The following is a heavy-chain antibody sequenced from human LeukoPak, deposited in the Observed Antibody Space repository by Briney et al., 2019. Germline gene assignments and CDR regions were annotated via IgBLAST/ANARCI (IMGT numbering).Heavy chain of an antibody. J-gene: IGHJ4*02. CDR3: ARDDVAVAKFDY. D-gene: IGHD6-19*01. CDR2: ISAYNGNT. Sequence: ASVKVSCRASGYTFTSYGISWVRQAPGRGLEWMGWISAYNGNTNYAQKLQGRVTMTTDTSTSTAYMELRSLRSDDTAVYYCARDDVAVAKFDYWGQGTLVTVSS. CDR1: GYTFTSYG. V-gene: IGHV1-18*01.